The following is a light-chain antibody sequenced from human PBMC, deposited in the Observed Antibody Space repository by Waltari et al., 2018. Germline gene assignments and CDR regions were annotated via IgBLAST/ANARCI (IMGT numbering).Light chain of an antibody. CDR1: QDIRKN. Sequence: IEITHSSPSLSASVGYRVTTTCQASQDIRKNLNWLQQKPGKAPQVLIFDASNSQAAVPSRFSGSGSGTDFAFTLSSLQPEDIGTYFCQQYANLPLTFGGGTRVEIK. CDR2: DAS. J-gene: IGKJ4*01. V-gene: IGKV1-33*01. CDR3: QQYANLPLT.